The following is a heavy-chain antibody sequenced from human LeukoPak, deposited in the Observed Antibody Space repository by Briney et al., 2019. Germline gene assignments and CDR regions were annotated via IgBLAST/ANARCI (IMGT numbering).Heavy chain of an antibody. V-gene: IGHV4-34*01. CDR3: ARARLSYYYDSSGYSFYYYYYMDV. CDR2: INHSGST. CDR1: GGSFSGYY. J-gene: IGHJ6*03. D-gene: IGHD3-22*01. Sequence: TSETLSLTCAVYGGSFSGYYWSWIRQPPGKGLEWIGEINHSGSTNYNPSLKSRVTISVDTSKNQFSLKLSSVTAADTAVYYCARARLSYYYDSSGYSFYYYYYMDVWGKGTTVTISS.